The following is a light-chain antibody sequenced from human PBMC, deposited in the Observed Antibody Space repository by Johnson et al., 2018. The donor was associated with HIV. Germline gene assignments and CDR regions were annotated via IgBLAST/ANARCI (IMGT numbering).Light chain of an antibody. J-gene: IGLJ1*01. V-gene: IGLV1-51*01. CDR2: DNN. Sequence: QSILTQPPSVSAAPGQKVTISCSGSSSNIGNNYVSWYQQLPGTAPKLLIYDNNKRPSGIPDRFSASKSATSATLAIIGLQTGDEADYYCGTWDSSLSASYVFGTGTKVTVL. CDR3: GTWDSSLSASYV. CDR1: SSNIGNNY.